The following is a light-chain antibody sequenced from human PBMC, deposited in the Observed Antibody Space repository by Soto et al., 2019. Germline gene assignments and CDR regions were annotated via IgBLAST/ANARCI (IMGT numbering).Light chain of an antibody. CDR2: TGS. Sequence: DIPMTQSPSSVSASVGDRVTITCRASQAIDSWLAWYQQKPGEAPKLLIFTGSLLHSGVPPRFSGSGSGTDFTLTISSLQPEDFATYYCQQTLGFPPTFGHGTKV. V-gene: IGKV1-12*01. J-gene: IGKJ1*01. CDR1: QAIDSW. CDR3: QQTLGFPPT.